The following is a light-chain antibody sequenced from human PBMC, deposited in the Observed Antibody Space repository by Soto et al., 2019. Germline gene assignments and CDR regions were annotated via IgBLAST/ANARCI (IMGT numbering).Light chain of an antibody. V-gene: IGKV3-20*01. CDR1: QSVRSNY. CDR3: QQSGSSLFT. J-gene: IGKJ3*01. Sequence: EIVLTQSPGTLSLSPGERATLSCRTSQSVRSNYLAWYQQKPGQAPRLLIYGTSTRANGIPDRFVGSGSGTDFTLTISRLEPEDFAVYYCQQSGSSLFTFGPGTKVDIK. CDR2: GTS.